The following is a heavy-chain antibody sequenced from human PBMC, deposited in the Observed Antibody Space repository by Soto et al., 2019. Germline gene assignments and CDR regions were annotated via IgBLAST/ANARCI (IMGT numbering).Heavy chain of an antibody. V-gene: IGHV4-31*03. CDR1: GGSISSGGYY. CDR3: ARDQGRVAVAATRFHSFDP. CDR2: IYYSGST. Sequence: SETLSLTCTVSGGSISSGGYYWSWIRQHPGKGLEWIGYIYYSGSTYYNPSLKSRVTISVDTSKNQFSLKLSSVTAADTAVYYCARDQGRVAVAATRFHSFDPWGQGTLVTVSS. D-gene: IGHD2-15*01. J-gene: IGHJ5*02.